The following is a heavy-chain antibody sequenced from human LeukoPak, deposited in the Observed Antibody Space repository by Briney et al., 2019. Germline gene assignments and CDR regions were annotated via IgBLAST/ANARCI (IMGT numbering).Heavy chain of an antibody. D-gene: IGHD2-15*01. Sequence: SETLSLTCAVYGGSFSGYYWSWLRQPPGKGLQWIGEINHSGSTNYNPSLKSRVTISVDTSKNQFTLKLSSVTAADTAVYYCARYCSGGSCYYWDAFDIWGQGTMVTVSS. V-gene: IGHV4-34*01. CDR3: ARYCSGGSCYYWDAFDI. CDR1: GGSFSGYY. CDR2: INHSGST. J-gene: IGHJ3*02.